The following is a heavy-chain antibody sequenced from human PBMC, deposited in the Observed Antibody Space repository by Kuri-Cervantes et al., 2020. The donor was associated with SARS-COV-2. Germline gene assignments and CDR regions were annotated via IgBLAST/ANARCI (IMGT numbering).Heavy chain of an antibody. CDR3: AKDQHGIVVVVAAIEY. D-gene: IGHD2-15*01. CDR1: GFIFSDYY. CDR2: IGPSGTTK. V-gene: IGHV3-11*04. J-gene: IGHJ4*02. Sequence: GESLKISCTASGFIFSDYYMTWIRQAPGKGLEWVSNIGPSGTTKYYADSVKGRFTISRDNSKNTLNLQMNSLRAEDTAIYYCAKDQHGIVVVVAAIEYWGQGTLVTVSS.